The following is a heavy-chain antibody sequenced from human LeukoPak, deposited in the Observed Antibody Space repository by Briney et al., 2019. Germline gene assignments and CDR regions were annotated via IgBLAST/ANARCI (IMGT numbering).Heavy chain of an antibody. V-gene: IGHV3-21*01. D-gene: IGHD2-21*02. CDR2: ISSSSSYI. Sequence: GGSLRLSCAASGFTFSSYEMNWVRQAPGKGLEWASSISSSSSYIYYADSVKGRFTISRDNAKNSLYLQMNSLRAEDTAAYYCARVVTAILDAFDIWGQGTMVTVSS. CDR1: GFTFSSYE. J-gene: IGHJ3*02. CDR3: ARVVTAILDAFDI.